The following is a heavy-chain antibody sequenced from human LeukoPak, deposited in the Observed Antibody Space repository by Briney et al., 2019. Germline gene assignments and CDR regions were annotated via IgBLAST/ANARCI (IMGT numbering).Heavy chain of an antibody. D-gene: IGHD3-16*01. CDR2: IRGGGDT. CDR1: GFTFTNNA. V-gene: IGHV3-23*01. Sequence: GGSLRLSCAASGFTFTNNALSWFRQAPGKGLEWVSDIRGGGDTYHAESVKGRFTISRDNSKNTLYLQMNSLRAEDTAVYYCARDWGSRSSLDYWGQGTLVTVSS. J-gene: IGHJ4*02. CDR3: ARDWGSRSSLDY.